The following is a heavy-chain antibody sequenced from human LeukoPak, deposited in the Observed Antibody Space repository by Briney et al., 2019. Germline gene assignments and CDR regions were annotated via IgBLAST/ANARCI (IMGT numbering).Heavy chain of an antibody. J-gene: IGHJ6*04. D-gene: IGHD3-3*01. CDR2: TYYRSKWYN. V-gene: IGHV6-1*01. CDR1: GDSVPSNSAA. CDR3: ARVARTIFGVGMDV. Sequence: SQTLSLTCAISGDSVPSNSAAWNWIRQSPSRGLEWLGRTYYRSKWYNDYAVSVKSRITINPDTSKNQFSLQLNSVTPEDTAVYYCARVARTIFGVGMDVWGKGTTVTVSS.